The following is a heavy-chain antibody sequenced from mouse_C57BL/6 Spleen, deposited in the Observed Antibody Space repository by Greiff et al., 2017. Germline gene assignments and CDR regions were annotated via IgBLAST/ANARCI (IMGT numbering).Heavy chain of an antibody. D-gene: IGHD1-1*01. CDR2: ISSGSSTI. V-gene: IGHV5-17*01. J-gene: IGHJ4*01. Sequence: EVQGVESGGGLVKPGGSLKLSCAASGFTFSDYGMHWVRQAPEKGLEWVAYISSGSSTIYYADTVKGRFTISRDNAKNTLCLQMTSLRSEDTAMYYCERVQVCYYGSTYAMDYWGQGTSVTVSS. CDR1: GFTFSDYG. CDR3: ERVQVCYYGSTYAMDY.